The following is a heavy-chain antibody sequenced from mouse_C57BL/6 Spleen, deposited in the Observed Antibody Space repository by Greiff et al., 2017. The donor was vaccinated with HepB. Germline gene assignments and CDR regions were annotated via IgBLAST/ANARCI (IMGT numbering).Heavy chain of an antibody. CDR2: IYPGNSDT. CDR1: GYTFTSYW. D-gene: IGHD1-1*01. J-gene: IGHJ1*03. V-gene: IGHV1-5*01. Sequence: VQLQQSGTVLARPGASVKMSCKTSGYTFTSYWMHWVKQRPGQGLEWIGAIYPGNSDTSYNQKFKGKAKLTAVTSASTAYMELSSLTNEDSAVYYCTRHYYDISYGYFDVWGTGTTVTVSP. CDR3: TRHYYDISYGYFDV.